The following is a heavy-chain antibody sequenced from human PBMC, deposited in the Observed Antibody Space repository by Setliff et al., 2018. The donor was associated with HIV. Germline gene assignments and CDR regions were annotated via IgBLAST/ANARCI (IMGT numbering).Heavy chain of an antibody. CDR3: ARAHSGGGSSSWYYFDY. CDR1: GGSISSYY. V-gene: IGHV4-59*08. D-gene: IGHD6-13*01. CDR2: IYYSGST. J-gene: IGHJ4*02. Sequence: PSETLSLTCTVSGGSISSYYWSWIRQPPGKGLEWIGYIYYSGSTNYNPSLKSRVTISVDTSKNQFSLNLNSVTAADTAVYYCARAHSGGGSSSWYYFDYWGQGTLVTVSS.